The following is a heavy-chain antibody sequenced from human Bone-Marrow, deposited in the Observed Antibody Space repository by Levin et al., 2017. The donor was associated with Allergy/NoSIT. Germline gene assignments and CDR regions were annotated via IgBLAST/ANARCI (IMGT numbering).Heavy chain of an antibody. CDR1: GFTFSSYG. D-gene: IGHD6-19*01. CDR2: ISYDGSNK. J-gene: IGHJ6*02. CDR3: AKGRAVAGTSSPSYYYGMDV. V-gene: IGHV3-30*18. Sequence: GESLKISCAASGFTFSSYGMHWVRQAPGKGLEWVAVISYDGSNKYYADSVKGRFTISRDNSKNTLYLQMNSLRAEDTAVYYCAKGRAVAGTSSPSYYYGMDVWGQGTTVTVSS.